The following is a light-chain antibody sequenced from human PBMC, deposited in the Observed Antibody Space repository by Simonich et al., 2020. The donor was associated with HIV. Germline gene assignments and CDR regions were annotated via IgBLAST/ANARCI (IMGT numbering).Light chain of an antibody. CDR1: QSISSW. CDR2: QAS. V-gene: IGKV1-5*03. Sequence: DIQMTQSPSTLSASVGDIVTITCRASQSISSWLAWYQQKPGKAPKLLIYQASSLESGVPSRVSGSGSGTEFTLTISSLQPDDFATYYCLQYNGYFLFTFGPGTKVDI. J-gene: IGKJ3*01. CDR3: LQYNGYFLFT.